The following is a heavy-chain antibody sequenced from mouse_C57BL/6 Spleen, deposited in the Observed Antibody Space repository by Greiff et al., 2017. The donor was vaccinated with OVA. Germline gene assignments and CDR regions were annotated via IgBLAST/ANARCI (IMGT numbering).Heavy chain of an antibody. CDR2: IYPGNSDT. CDR1: GYTFTSYW. V-gene: IGHV1-5*01. Sequence: VQLQQSGTVLARPGASVKMSCKTSGYTFTSYWMHWVKQRPGQGLEWIGAIYPGNSDTSYNQKFKGKAKLTAVTSASTAYMELSSLTNEVSAVYYCTTGFDYWGQGTTLTVSS. J-gene: IGHJ2*01. CDR3: TTGFDY.